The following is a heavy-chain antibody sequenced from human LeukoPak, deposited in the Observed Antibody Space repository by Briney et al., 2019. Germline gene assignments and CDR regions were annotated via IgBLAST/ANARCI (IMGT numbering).Heavy chain of an antibody. CDR1: GGFISTYY. Sequence: SETLSLTCTVSGGFISTYYWNWIRQPPGKGLEWIGEINHSGSTNYNPSLKSRVTISVDTSKNQFSLKLSSVTAADTAVYYCARLYSSSLGRVFDYWGQGTLVTVSS. CDR2: INHSGST. V-gene: IGHV4-34*01. D-gene: IGHD4-11*01. CDR3: ARLYSSSLGRVFDY. J-gene: IGHJ4*02.